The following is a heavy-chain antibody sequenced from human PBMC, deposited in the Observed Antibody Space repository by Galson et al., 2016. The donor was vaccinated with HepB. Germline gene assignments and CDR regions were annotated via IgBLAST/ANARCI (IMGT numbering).Heavy chain of an antibody. J-gene: IGHJ4*02. CDR2: ICYSGST. CDR3: ATEGREDSSGLFDS. CDR1: GGSISSSPHC. Sequence: SETLSLTCTVSGGSISSSPHCWGWIRQPPGKRLEWIGSICYSGSTYYSPSLESRVSIAVDPSKKHFSLKLSSVTAADTALYYCATEGREDSSGLFDSWGQGTLVTVSS. D-gene: IGHD6-19*01. V-gene: IGHV4-39*07.